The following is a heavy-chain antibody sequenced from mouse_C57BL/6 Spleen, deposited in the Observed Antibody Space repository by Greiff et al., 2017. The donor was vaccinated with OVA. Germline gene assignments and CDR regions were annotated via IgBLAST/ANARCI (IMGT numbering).Heavy chain of an antibody. V-gene: IGHV5-9-1*02. CDR1: GFTFSSYA. Sequence: EVKLVESGEGLVKPGGSLKLSCAASGFTFSSYAMSWVRQTPEKRLEWVAYISSGGDYIYYADTVKGRFTISRDNARNTLYLQMSSLKSEDTAMYYCTRGVITTVVEYFDVWGTGTTVTVSS. J-gene: IGHJ1*03. CDR2: ISSGGDYI. D-gene: IGHD1-1*01. CDR3: TRGVITTVVEYFDV.